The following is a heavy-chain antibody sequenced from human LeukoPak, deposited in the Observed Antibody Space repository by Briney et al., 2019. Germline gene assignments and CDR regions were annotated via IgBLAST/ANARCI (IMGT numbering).Heavy chain of an antibody. Sequence: SETLSLTCAVYGGSFSGYYWSWIRQPPGKGLEWIGEINHSGSTNYNPSLKSRVAISVDTSKNQFSLKLSSVTAADTAVYYCARVGYYYGSGSPTWGQGTLVTVSS. CDR3: ARVGYYYGSGSPT. D-gene: IGHD3-10*01. CDR2: INHSGST. V-gene: IGHV4-34*01. CDR1: GGSFSGYY. J-gene: IGHJ5*02.